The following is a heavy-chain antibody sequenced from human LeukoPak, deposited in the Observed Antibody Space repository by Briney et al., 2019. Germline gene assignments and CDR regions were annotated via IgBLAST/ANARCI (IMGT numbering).Heavy chain of an antibody. CDR3: ARHDNDDDFDY. CDR2: INMYTANP. D-gene: IGHD3-16*01. CDR1: GYTFTSYY. J-gene: IGHJ4*02. V-gene: IGHV7-4-1*02. Sequence: ASVKVSCKASGYTFTSYYMHWLRQAPGQGLEWMGWINMYTANPAYAQGFTERFVFSLDTSVTTAYLQISNLKTEDTAVYYCARHDNDDDFDYWGQGTLVTVSS.